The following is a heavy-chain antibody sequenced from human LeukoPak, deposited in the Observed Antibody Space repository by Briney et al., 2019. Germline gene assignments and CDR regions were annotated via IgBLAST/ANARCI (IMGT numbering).Heavy chain of an antibody. Sequence: GGSLRLSCAASGFTFSSYWMSWVRQAPGKGLEWVSGISGSGGSTYYADSVKGRFTISRDNSKNTLYLQMNSLRAEDTAVYYCAAVVVITPFDYWGQGTLVTVSS. V-gene: IGHV3-23*01. D-gene: IGHD3-22*01. CDR3: AAVVVITPFDY. J-gene: IGHJ4*02. CDR2: ISGSGGST. CDR1: GFTFSSYW.